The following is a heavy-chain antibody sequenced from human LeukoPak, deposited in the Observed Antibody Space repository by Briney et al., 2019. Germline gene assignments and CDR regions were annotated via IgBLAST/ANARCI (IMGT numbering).Heavy chain of an antibody. CDR2: IYYSGST. CDR1: GGSISSYY. J-gene: IGHJ4*02. Sequence: PSETLSLTCTVSGGSISSYYWSWVRQPPGKGLEWIGYIYYSGSTNYNPSLKSRVTISVDTSKNQFSLKLSSVTAADTAVYYCARGTFDYWGQGTLVTVSS. V-gene: IGHV4-59*01. CDR3: ARGTFDY.